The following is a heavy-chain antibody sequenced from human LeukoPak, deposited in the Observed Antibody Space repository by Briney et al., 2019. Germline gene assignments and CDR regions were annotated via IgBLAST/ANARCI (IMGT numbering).Heavy chain of an antibody. CDR2: INPSGGST. CDR1: GYTFTSYY. D-gene: IGHD2-2*01. V-gene: IGHV1-46*03. CDR3: ARDEGKVVVVPAWPDY. Sequence: ASVKVSCKASGYTFTSYYMHWVRQAPGQELEWMGIINPSGGSTSYAQKFQGRVTMTRDTSTSTVYMELSSLRSEDTAVYYCARDEGKVVVVPAWPDYWGQGTLVTVSS. J-gene: IGHJ4*02.